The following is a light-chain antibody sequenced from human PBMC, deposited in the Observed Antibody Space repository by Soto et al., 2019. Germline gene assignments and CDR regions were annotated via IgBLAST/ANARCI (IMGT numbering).Light chain of an antibody. CDR2: GAS. CDR1: QSVNTN. Sequence: EIVMTQSPATLSVSPGESATLSCRASQSVNTNLAWFQQKPGQAPRLLIYGASTRATNIPARFSGSGSGTEFTLTISSLQSEDFAVYDCQQYNNWPPWTFGQGTKVEIK. CDR3: QQYNNWPPWT. J-gene: IGKJ1*01. V-gene: IGKV3-15*01.